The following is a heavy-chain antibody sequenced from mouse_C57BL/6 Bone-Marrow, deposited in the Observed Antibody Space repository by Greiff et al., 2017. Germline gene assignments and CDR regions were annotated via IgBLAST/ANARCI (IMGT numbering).Heavy chain of an antibody. V-gene: IGHV5-12*01. J-gene: IGHJ4*01. Sequence: EVMLVESGGGLVQPGGSLKLSCAASGFTFSDYYMYWVRQTPEKRLEWVAYISNGGGSTYYPDTVKGRFTISRDNAKNTLYLQMSRLKSEDTAMYYCARRGNYDYAMDYWVKEPQSPSPQ. CDR3: ARRGNYDYAMDY. CDR2: ISNGGGST. D-gene: IGHD2-1*01. CDR1: GFTFSDYY.